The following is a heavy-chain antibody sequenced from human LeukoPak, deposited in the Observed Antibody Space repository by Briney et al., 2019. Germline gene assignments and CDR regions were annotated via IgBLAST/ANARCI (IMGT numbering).Heavy chain of an antibody. Sequence: SETLSLTCAVYGGSFSGYYWSWIRQPPGKGLEWIGEINHSGSTNYNPSLKSRVTISVDTSKNQFSLKLSSVTAADTAVYYCARLGQQLAFSEDYWGQGTLVAVSS. D-gene: IGHD6-13*01. CDR1: GGSFSGYY. J-gene: IGHJ4*02. V-gene: IGHV4-34*01. CDR2: INHSGST. CDR3: ARLGQQLAFSEDY.